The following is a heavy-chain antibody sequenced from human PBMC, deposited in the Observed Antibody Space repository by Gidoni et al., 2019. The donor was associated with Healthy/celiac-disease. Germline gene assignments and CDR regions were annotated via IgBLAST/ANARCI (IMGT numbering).Heavy chain of an antibody. V-gene: IGHV4-59*08. Sequence: QVQLKESGPGLVKPSETLSPTCTVSGGSISSYYWSWIRQPPGKGLEGIVYISNSGSTNYNPSLKNRVTISVVTSTNQFSLKLSSVTAADTAVYYCARHLSGYVWGMDVWGQVTTVTVSS. CDR3: ARHLSGYVWGMDV. J-gene: IGHJ6*02. CDR1: GGSISSYY. D-gene: IGHD5-12*01. CDR2: ISNSGST.